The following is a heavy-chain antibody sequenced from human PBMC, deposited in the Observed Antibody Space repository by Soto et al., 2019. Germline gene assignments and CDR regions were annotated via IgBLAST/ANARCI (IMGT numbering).Heavy chain of an antibody. CDR1: GYTFTNYA. D-gene: IGHD3-22*01. CDR2: ISAYSERR. V-gene: IGHV1-18*04. Sequence: QVQLVQSGGEVKKPGASVKVSCKASGYTFTNYAISWVRQAPGQGLEWMGWISAYSERRHYAQNFKGRVTMPTDTAPSTADMEMRSLRSDDTAVYYCARDRAYYYDNSDKYHYHYGRDVWGQGTTVTVSS. CDR3: ARDRAYYYDNSDKYHYHYGRDV. J-gene: IGHJ6*02.